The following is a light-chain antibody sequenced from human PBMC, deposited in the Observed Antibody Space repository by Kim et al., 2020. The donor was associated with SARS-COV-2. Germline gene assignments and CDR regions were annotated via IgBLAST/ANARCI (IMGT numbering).Light chain of an antibody. CDR2: KAS. CDR3: QQYNSYVFT. J-gene: IGKJ3*01. CDR1: QSISSW. Sequence: ASVGDRVTITCRASQSISSWLAWYQQKPGKAPKLLIYKASSLESGVPSRVSGSGSGTEFTLTISSLQPDDFATYYCQQYNSYVFTFGPGTKVDIK. V-gene: IGKV1-5*03.